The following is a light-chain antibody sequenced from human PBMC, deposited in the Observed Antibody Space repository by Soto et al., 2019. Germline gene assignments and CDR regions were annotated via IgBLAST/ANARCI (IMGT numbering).Light chain of an antibody. Sequence: QSALTQPPSASGSPGQSVTISCTGTSSDVGGYNYVSWYQQHPGKAPQVMIYEVSKRPSGVPDRFSGSKSGNTASLTVSGLQAEDEAEYYCSSKGGSNNFAVFGGGTKLTVL. CDR2: EVS. CDR3: SSKGGSNNFAV. V-gene: IGLV2-8*01. CDR1: SSDVGGYNY. J-gene: IGLJ2*01.